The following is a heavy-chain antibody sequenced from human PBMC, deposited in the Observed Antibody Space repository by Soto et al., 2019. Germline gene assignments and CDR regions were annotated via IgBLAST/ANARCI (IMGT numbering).Heavy chain of an antibody. CDR2: ISYDGSNK. Sequence: GGSLRLSCAASGFTFSSYGMHWVRQAPGKGLEWVAVISYDGSNKYYADSVKGRFTISRDNSKNTLYLQMNSLRAEDTAVYYCAKTSGIAVAGSNNYYYYYGMDVWGQGTTVTVSS. CDR3: AKTSGIAVAGSNNYYYYYGMDV. V-gene: IGHV3-30*18. D-gene: IGHD6-19*01. CDR1: GFTFSSYG. J-gene: IGHJ6*02.